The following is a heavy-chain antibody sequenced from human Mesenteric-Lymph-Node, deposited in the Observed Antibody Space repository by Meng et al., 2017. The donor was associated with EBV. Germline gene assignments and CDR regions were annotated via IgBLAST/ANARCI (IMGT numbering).Heavy chain of an antibody. CDR1: GDSFNNYG. V-gene: IGHV1-69*17. CDR2: ITPVFGIA. Sequence: VQLVQVGDEVKKPGYSVKVSCKGSGDSFNNYGISWVRQAPGQGLEWMGDITPVFGIANYAESFQGRVTISADTSTRTTYMDLSSLRSDDTAVYYCVRDLWLRIGECVWGQGTLVTVSS. D-gene: IGHD5-12*01. J-gene: IGHJ4*02. CDR3: VRDLWLRIGECV.